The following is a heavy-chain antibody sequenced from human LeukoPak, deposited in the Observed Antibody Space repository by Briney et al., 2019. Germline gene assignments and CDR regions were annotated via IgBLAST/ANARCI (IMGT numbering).Heavy chain of an antibody. CDR2: INHSGST. CDR3: ARGRRGSSWYYFDY. D-gene: IGHD6-13*01. V-gene: IGHV4-34*01. Sequence: SETLSLTCAVCGGSFSGYYWSWIRQPPGKGLEWIGEINHSGSTNYNPSLKSRVTISVDTSKNQFSLKLSSVTAADTAVYYCARGRRGSSWYYFDYWGQGTLVTVSS. CDR1: GGSFSGYY. J-gene: IGHJ4*02.